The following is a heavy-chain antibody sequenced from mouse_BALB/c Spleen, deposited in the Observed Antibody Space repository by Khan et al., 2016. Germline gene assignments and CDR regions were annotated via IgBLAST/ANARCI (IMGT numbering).Heavy chain of an antibody. CDR2: IRNKANVYAT. V-gene: IGHV7-3*02. J-gene: IGHJ2*01. CDR3: RFTFSSAKSPSSLDLQRLTLRAAGSATYYGARDGRYGPTGSY. D-gene: IGHD1-1*01. Sequence: EVQLLEPVGGLVQPGGSLILSCATSWFSCTEYYMSWVRLPPGKALEWLGFIRNKANVYATEYSASVKVRFTISGDSSQCIIYYHMNTQRVEHSATVKRRFTFSSAKSPSSLDLQRLTLRAAGSATYYGARDGRYGPTGSYWGKGTTRAISS. CDR1: WFSCTEYY.